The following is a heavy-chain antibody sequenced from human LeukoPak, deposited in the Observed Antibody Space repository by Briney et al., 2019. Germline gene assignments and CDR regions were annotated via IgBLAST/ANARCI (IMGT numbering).Heavy chain of an antibody. CDR3: ARDNWNYGSSMDV. Sequence: SETLSLTCTVSGGSISSYNWSWIRQPPGEGLEWIGYIYYSGSTNYNPSLKSRVTISVDTSKNQFSLKLSSVTAADTAVYYCARDNWNYGSSMDVWGQGTTVTVSS. D-gene: IGHD1-7*01. CDR2: IYYSGST. CDR1: GGSISSYN. V-gene: IGHV4-59*01. J-gene: IGHJ6*02.